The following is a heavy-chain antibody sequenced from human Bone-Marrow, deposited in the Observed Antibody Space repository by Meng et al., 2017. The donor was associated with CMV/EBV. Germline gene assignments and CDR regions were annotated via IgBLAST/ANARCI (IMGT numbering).Heavy chain of an antibody. CDR3: ARDVDTAMVTGYGMDV. V-gene: IGHV3-21*01. CDR2: ISSSSSYI. CDR1: GFTFSSYS. J-gene: IGHJ6*02. D-gene: IGHD5-18*01. Sequence: GESLKISCAASGFTFSSYSMNWVRQAPGKGLEWVSSISSSSSYIYYADSVKGRFTISRDNAKNSLYLQMNSLRAEDTAVYYCARDVDTAMVTGYGMDVWGPGHTVTGAS.